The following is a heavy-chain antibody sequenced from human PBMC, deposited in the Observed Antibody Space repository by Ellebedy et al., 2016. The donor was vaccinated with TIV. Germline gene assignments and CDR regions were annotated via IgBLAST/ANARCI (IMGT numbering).Heavy chain of an antibody. J-gene: IGHJ4*02. CDR1: GGSFSGYY. V-gene: IGHV4-34*01. CDR2: INHSGST. Sequence: MPSETLSLTCAVYGGSFSGYYWSWIRQPPGKGLEWIGEINHSGSTNYNPSLKSRVTVSVDTSKNQFSLKLSSVTAADTAVYYCARVLYGSGIGYYFDYWGQGTLVTVSS. D-gene: IGHD3-10*01. CDR3: ARVLYGSGIGYYFDY.